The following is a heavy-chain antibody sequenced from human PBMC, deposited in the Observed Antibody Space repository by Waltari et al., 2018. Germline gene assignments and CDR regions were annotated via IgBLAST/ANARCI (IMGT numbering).Heavy chain of an antibody. Sequence: EVRLLESGGNLVQPGGSLRLSCAASGFTFSNYAMTWVRQAPGKVLEWVLVISAGASTTWHPDSFKGRFTSSRDNSRNTLYLQLDRLGAEDTAVYYCARYCTASCYGGLDYWGRGTLVTASS. CDR1: GFTFSNYA. D-gene: IGHD4-17*01. V-gene: IGHV3-23*01. J-gene: IGHJ4*02. CDR3: ARYCTASCYGGLDY. CDR2: ISAGASTT.